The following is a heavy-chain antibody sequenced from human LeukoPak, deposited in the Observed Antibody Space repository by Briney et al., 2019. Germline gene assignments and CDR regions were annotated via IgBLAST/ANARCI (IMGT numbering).Heavy chain of an antibody. Sequence: GGSPRLSCAASGFTFSSYEMNWVRQAPGKGLEWVSYISSSGSTIYYADSVKGRFTISRDNAKNSLYLQMNSLRAEDTAVYYCARDLGQYYDTSDNWFDPWGQGTLVTVSS. V-gene: IGHV3-48*03. CDR3: ARDLGQYYDTSDNWFDP. CDR2: ISSSGSTI. J-gene: IGHJ5*02. D-gene: IGHD3-22*01. CDR1: GFTFSSYE.